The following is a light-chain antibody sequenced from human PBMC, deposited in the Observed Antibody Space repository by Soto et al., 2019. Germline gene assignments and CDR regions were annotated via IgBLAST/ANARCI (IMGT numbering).Light chain of an antibody. CDR1: QSVSSTS. V-gene: IGKV3-20*01. CDR2: GAS. CDR3: QQYGSSFWT. J-gene: IGKJ1*01. Sequence: EIVLTQSPGTLSLSPGERATLSCRASQSVSSTSLAWYQQKPGQAPRLLIYGASIRATGIPDRFSGSGSGTDFTLTISRLEPEDFAVYYCQQYGSSFWTFGQGTRWIS.